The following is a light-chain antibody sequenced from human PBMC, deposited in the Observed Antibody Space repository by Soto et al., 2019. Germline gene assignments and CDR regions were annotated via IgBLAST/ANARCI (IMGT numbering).Light chain of an antibody. CDR3: QQRYATVRT. V-gene: IGKV1-39*01. CDR2: AAS. CDR1: QGISTF. Sequence: DIQMTQSPSSLSTSVGDRVTITCRASQGISTFLNWYQKKPGKDPRLLIYAASRLQSGVPARLSGSGAETDFNLTITSLQTEDFGIYYCQQRYATVRTFGGGTKLDIK. J-gene: IGKJ4*01.